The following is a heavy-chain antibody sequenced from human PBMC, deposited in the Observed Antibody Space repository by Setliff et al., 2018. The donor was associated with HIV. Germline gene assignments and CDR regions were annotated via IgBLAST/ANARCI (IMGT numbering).Heavy chain of an antibody. Sequence: KTSETLSLTCAVSGYSISSGYYWGWIRQPPGKGLEWIGSIYHSGSTYYNPSLKGRVTISVDTSKNQFSLKLSSVTAADTAVYYCAREGYSYGSEYFDYWGQGTLVTVSS. J-gene: IGHJ4*02. D-gene: IGHD5-18*01. CDR2: IYHSGST. V-gene: IGHV4-38-2*02. CDR3: AREGYSYGSEYFDY. CDR1: GYSISSGYY.